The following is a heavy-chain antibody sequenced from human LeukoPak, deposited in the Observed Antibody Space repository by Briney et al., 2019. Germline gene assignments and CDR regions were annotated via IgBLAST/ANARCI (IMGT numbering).Heavy chain of an antibody. J-gene: IGHJ4*02. V-gene: IGHV3-48*03. CDR3: ARGLVGSSGFDY. CDR1: GFTFSSYE. CDR2: ISSSGSTI. Sequence: RGSLRLSCAASGFTFSSYEMNWVRQAPGKGLEWVSYISSSGSTIYYADSVKGRFTISRDNAKNSLYLQMNSLRAEDTAVYYCARGLVGSSGFDYWGQGTLVTLSS. D-gene: IGHD6-19*01.